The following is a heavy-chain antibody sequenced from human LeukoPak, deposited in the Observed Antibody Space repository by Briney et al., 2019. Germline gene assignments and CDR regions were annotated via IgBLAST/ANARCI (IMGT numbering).Heavy chain of an antibody. CDR3: ARGSLWFGELSLTFDY. Sequence: PSETLSLTCTVSGGSISSYYWSWIWQPPGKGLEWIGYIYYSGSTNYNPSLKSRVTISVDTSKNQFSLKLSSVTAADTAVYYCARGSLWFGELSLTFDYWGQGTLVTVSS. D-gene: IGHD3-10*01. CDR2: IYYSGST. J-gene: IGHJ4*02. V-gene: IGHV4-59*01. CDR1: GGSISSYY.